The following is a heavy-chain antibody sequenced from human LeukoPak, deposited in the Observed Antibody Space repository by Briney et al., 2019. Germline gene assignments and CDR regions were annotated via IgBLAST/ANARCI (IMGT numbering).Heavy chain of an antibody. CDR3: ARDTNTGTVQIDY. CDR1: GGSISSGDYY. CDR2: IYYSGST. Sequence: SETLSLTCTVSGGSISSGDYYWSWIRQPPGKGLEWIGYIYYSGSTYYNPSLKSRVTISVDTSKNQFSLKLSSVTAADTAVYYCARDTNTGTVQIDYWGQGTLVTVSS. V-gene: IGHV4-30-4*01. D-gene: IGHD1-1*01. J-gene: IGHJ4*02.